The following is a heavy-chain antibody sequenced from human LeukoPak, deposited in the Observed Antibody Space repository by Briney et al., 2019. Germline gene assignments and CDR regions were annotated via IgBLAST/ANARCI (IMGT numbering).Heavy chain of an antibody. CDR1: GFTFSSYA. CDR2: ISGSGGST. D-gene: IGHD3-9*01. V-gene: IGHV3-23*01. CDR3: TTEWGGYYDILTAIDY. J-gene: IGHJ4*02. Sequence: GGSLRLSCAASGFTFSSYAMSWVRQAPGKGLEWVSAISGSGGSTYYADSVKGRFTISRDNSKNTLYLQMNSLKTEDTAVYYCTTEWGGYYDILTAIDYWGQGTLVTVSS.